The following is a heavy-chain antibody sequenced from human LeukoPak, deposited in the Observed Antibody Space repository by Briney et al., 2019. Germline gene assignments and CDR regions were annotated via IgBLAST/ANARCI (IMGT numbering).Heavy chain of an antibody. CDR3: ARRRVWVGQWTGFDS. Sequence: PSETLSLTCTVSGGSISSYYWSWIRQPPGKGLEWIGYIYYSGSTNDNPSLKSRVTISVDTSKNQFSLKLGSVTAADTAVYYCARRRVWVGQWTGFDSWGQGTLVTVSS. CDR2: IYYSGST. V-gene: IGHV4-59*08. CDR1: GGSISSYY. J-gene: IGHJ4*02. D-gene: IGHD3/OR15-3a*01.